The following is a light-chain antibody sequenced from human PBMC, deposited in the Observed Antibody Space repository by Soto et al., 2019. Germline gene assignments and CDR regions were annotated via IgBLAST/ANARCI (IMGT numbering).Light chain of an antibody. CDR1: SSDVGGYNY. CDR2: DVS. J-gene: IGLJ2*01. CDR3: CSYAGTYTEV. V-gene: IGLV2-11*01. Sequence: QSALTQPRSVSGSPGQSVTISCTGTSSDVGGYNYVSWYQQYAGKTPKLLIYDVSKRPSGVPDRFSGSKSGNTASLSISGLQAEDEADYYCCSYAGTYTEVFGGGTKLTVL.